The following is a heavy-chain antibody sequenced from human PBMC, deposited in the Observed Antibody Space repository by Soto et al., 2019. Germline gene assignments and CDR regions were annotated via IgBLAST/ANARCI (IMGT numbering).Heavy chain of an antibody. CDR1: GFTFSSYG. Sequence: GGSLRLSCAASGFTFSSYGMHWVRQAPGKGLEWVAVISYDGSNKYYADSVKGRFTISRDNSKNTLYLQMNSLRAEDTAVYYCAKDLGYYFDYWGQGTLVTVSS. CDR2: ISYDGSNK. CDR3: AKDLGYYFDY. J-gene: IGHJ4*02. V-gene: IGHV3-30*18.